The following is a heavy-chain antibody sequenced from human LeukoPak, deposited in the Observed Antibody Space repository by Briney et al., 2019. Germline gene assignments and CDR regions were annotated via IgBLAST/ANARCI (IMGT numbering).Heavy chain of an antibody. CDR3: ARVNYDYVWGSYRYGNYYYYMDV. CDR1: GFTFSSYW. D-gene: IGHD3-16*02. V-gene: IGHV3-7*01. Sequence: GGSLRLSCAASGFTFSSYWMSWVRQAPGKGLEWVANIKQDGSEKYYVDSVKGRFTISRDNAKNSLYLQMNSLRAEDTAVYYCARVNYDYVWGSYRYGNYYYYMDVWGKGTTVTVSS. CDR2: IKQDGSEK. J-gene: IGHJ6*03.